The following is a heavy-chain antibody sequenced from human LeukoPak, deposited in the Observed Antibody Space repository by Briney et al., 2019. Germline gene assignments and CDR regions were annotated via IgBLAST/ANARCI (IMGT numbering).Heavy chain of an antibody. CDR3: ASLEYASGSSNSYYYYGGRDI. CDR2: ISPTRGGT. CDR1: GYSFTAYY. J-gene: IGHJ6*02. V-gene: IGHV1-2*02. Sequence: ASVKVSCKASGYSFTAYYIHWVRQAPGQGLEWMGRISPTRGGTKYAQKFLGRVSMTRDTSISTSYVELSSLRPDDTAVYYCASLEYASGSSNSYYYYGGRDIWGQGTTVTVSS. D-gene: IGHD3-10*01.